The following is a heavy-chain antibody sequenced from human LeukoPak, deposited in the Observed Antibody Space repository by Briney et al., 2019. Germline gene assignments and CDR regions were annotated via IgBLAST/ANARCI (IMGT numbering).Heavy chain of an antibody. Sequence: PSETLSLTCAVYGGSFSGYYWSRIRQPPGKGLEWIGEINHSGSTNYNPSLKSRVTISVDTSKNQFSLKLSSVTAADTAVYYCSRSVAGPYYFDYWGQGTLVTVSS. D-gene: IGHD6-19*01. CDR3: SRSVAGPYYFDY. CDR1: GGSFSGYY. V-gene: IGHV4-34*01. J-gene: IGHJ4*02. CDR2: INHSGST.